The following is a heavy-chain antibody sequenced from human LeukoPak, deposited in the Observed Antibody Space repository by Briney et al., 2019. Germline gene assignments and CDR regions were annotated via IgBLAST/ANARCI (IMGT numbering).Heavy chain of an antibody. Sequence: GGSLRLSCAASGFTFRSPWMSWVRQAPGKGLEWVANINQDGSEKYYVDSVKGRFTISRDNAKNSLYLQMNSLRAEDTAVYFCARLNSAAADADYWGQGTLVTVSS. CDR2: INQDGSEK. CDR1: GFTFRSPW. D-gene: IGHD6-13*01. J-gene: IGHJ4*02. CDR3: ARLNSAAADADY. V-gene: IGHV3-7*01.